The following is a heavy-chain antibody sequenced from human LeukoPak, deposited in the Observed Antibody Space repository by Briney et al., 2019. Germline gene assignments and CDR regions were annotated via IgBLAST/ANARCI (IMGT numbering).Heavy chain of an antibody. CDR2: IFSSEIT. D-gene: IGHD6-13*01. CDR3: ARGGIAAADY. Sequence: SETLSLTCTVSGDSVSSYYWSWIRQPPGKGLEWIGYIFSSEITNYNPSLKSRVTMSVDTSKNQFSLRLSSVTAADTALYYCARGGIAAADYWGQGTLVTVS. V-gene: IGHV4-59*02. J-gene: IGHJ4*02. CDR1: GDSVSSYY.